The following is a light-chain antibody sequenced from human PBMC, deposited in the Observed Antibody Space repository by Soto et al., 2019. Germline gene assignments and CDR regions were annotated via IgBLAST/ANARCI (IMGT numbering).Light chain of an antibody. V-gene: IGLV2-14*01. J-gene: IGLJ1*01. CDR2: EVS. CDR3: SSYTSSSPLV. Sequence: QSALTQPASVSGSPGQSITISCTGTSSDVGGYNYVSWYQQHPGKAPKLMIYEVSNRPSGVSNRFSGSKSGNTASLTISGLQAEDEADYYCSSYTSSSPLVFGPGTKVTVL. CDR1: SSDVGGYNY.